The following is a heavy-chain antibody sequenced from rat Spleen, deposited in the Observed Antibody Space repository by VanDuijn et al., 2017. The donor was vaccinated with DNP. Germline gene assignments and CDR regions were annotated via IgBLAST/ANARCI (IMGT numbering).Heavy chain of an antibody. J-gene: IGHJ2*01. CDR1: GFSLTTYN. D-gene: IGHD1-11*01. V-gene: IGHV2-30*01. CDR3: VRGGGGYYDY. Sequence: QVQLKESGPGLVQPSQTLSLTCTVSGFSLTTYNVHWVRQPPGKGLEWMGIIWTGGNTDYNSGLKSRLSISRDTSKSQVILKMNSLQTEDSATYYCVRGGGGYYDYWGQGVMVTVSS. CDR2: IWTGGNT.